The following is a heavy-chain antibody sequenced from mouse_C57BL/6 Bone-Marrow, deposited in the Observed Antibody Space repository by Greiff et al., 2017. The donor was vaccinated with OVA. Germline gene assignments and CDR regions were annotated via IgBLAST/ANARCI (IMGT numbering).Heavy chain of an antibody. CDR1: GYTFTDYE. CDR2: IDPETGGT. V-gene: IGHV1-15*01. Sequence: QVQLKQSGAELVRPGASVTLSCKASGYTFTDYEMHWVKQTPVHGLEWIGAIDPETGGTAYNQKFKGKAILTADKSSSTAYMELRSLTSEDSAVYYCTRRSTTVVTDYWGQGTTLTVSS. CDR3: TRRSTTVVTDY. J-gene: IGHJ2*01. D-gene: IGHD1-1*01.